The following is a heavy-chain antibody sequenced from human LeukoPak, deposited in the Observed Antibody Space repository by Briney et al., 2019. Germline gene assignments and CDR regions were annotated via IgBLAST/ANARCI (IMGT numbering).Heavy chain of an antibody. D-gene: IGHD2-15*01. V-gene: IGHV4-39*07. Sequence: SETLSLTCTVSGGSISSSSYYWGWIRQPPGKGLEWIGSIYYSGSTYYNPSLKSRVTISVDTSKNQFSLKLSSVTAADTAVYYCARNRRLARILDYWGQGTLVTVSS. CDR1: GGSISSSSYY. CDR2: IYYSGST. J-gene: IGHJ4*02. CDR3: ARNRRLARILDY.